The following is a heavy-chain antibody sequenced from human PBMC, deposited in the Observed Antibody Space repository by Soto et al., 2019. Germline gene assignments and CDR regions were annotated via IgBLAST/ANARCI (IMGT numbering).Heavy chain of an antibody. V-gene: IGHV4-34*01. Sequence: PSETLSLTCAVYGGSFSGYYWSWIRQPPGKGLEWIGEINHSGSTNYNPSLKSRVTISVDTSKNQFSLKLSSVTAADTAVYYCARGDYDYVWGSYRPQGFDTWGQGTLVTVSS. CDR2: INHSGST. CDR3: ARGDYDYVWGSYRPQGFDT. CDR1: GGSFSGYY. D-gene: IGHD3-16*02. J-gene: IGHJ5*02.